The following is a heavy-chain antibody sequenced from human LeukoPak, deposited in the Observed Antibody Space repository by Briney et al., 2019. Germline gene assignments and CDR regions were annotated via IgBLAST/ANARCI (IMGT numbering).Heavy chain of an antibody. CDR3: ARHWPRFDWGSNWFDP. J-gene: IGHJ5*02. Sequence: SETLSLTCTVSGGSISSSSYYWGWIRQPPGEGLEWIGSIYYSRSTYYNPSLKSRVTISVDTSKNQFSLKLSSVTAADTAVYYCARHWPRFDWGSNWFDPWSQGTLVTASS. CDR1: GGSISSSSYY. D-gene: IGHD3-9*01. V-gene: IGHV4-39*01. CDR2: IYYSRST.